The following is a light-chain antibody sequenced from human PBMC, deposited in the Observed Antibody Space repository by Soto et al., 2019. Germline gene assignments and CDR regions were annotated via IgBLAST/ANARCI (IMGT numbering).Light chain of an antibody. Sequence: EIVMTQSPATLSVSPGERVTLSCRASQSVSSNLAWYQQTPGQAPRLLIYGASTRATGIPGRFSGSGSGTEFTLTISSLQSEDFPVYYCQQYNNWPLTFGQGTKVEIK. V-gene: IGKV3-15*01. CDR2: GAS. CDR1: QSVSSN. CDR3: QQYNNWPLT. J-gene: IGKJ1*01.